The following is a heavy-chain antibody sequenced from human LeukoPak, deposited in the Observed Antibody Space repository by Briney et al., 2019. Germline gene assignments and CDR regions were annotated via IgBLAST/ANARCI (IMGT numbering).Heavy chain of an antibody. Sequence: ASVKVSCNASGYTFTGYYMHWVRQAPGQGLEWMGWINPNSGGTNYARKFQGRVTMTRDTSISTAYMELSRRRSDDTAVYYCARVGYSGYDWIDYWGQGTLVTVSS. J-gene: IGHJ4*02. V-gene: IGHV1-2*02. D-gene: IGHD5-12*01. CDR2: INPNSGGT. CDR3: ARVGYSGYDWIDY. CDR1: GYTFTGYY.